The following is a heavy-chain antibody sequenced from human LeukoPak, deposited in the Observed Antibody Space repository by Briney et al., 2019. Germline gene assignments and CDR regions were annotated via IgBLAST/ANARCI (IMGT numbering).Heavy chain of an antibody. V-gene: IGHV3-30*02. CDR2: IRYDGSNK. CDR1: GFTFSSYG. CDR3: VKPEVRELGMVDY. Sequence: PGGSLRLSCAASGFTFSSYGMHWVRQAPGKGLEWVAFIRYDGSNKYYADSVKGRFTISRDNSKNTLYLQMNSLRAEDTAVYYCVKPEVRELGMVDYWGQGTLVTVSS. D-gene: IGHD3-10*01. J-gene: IGHJ4*02.